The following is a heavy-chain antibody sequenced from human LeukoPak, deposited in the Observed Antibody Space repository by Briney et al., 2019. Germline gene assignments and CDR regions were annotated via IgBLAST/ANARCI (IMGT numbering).Heavy chain of an antibody. V-gene: IGHV4-39*01. CDR2: IYYSGST. Sequence: SETLSLTCTVSGGSISGSSYYWGWIRQPPGKGLEWIGSIYYSGSTYYNPSLKSRVTISVDTSKNQFSLKLSSVTAADTAVYYCASFAPGLIAARLFDYWGQGTLVTVSS. CDR1: GGSISGSSYY. D-gene: IGHD6-13*01. J-gene: IGHJ4*02. CDR3: ASFAPGLIAARLFDY.